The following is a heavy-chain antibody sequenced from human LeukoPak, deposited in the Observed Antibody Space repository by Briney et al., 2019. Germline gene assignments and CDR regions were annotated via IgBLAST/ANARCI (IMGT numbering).Heavy chain of an antibody. J-gene: IGHJ4*02. CDR3: ARGILWFGELLDKRPYYFDY. V-gene: IGHV4-59*01. CDR1: GVSISSYY. D-gene: IGHD3-10*01. Sequence: PSETLSLTCTVSGVSISSYYWSWIRQPPGKGLEWIGYIYYSGSTNYNPSLKSRVTISVDTSKNQFSLKLSSVTAADTAVYYCARGILWFGELLDKRPYYFDYWGQGTLVTVSS. CDR2: IYYSGST.